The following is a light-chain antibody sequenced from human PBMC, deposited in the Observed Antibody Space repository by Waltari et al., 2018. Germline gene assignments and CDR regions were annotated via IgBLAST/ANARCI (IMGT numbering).Light chain of an antibody. J-gene: IGLJ2*01. CDR2: AVS. Sequence: QSALTQPASVSGSPGQSITISCTGTSSDVGGSNYVSGYQQPPGKAPKLMIYAVSNRPSGVSNRFSGSKSGNTASLTISGLQAEDEADYYCSSYTSSSTPVVFGGGTKLTVL. CDR1: SSDVGGSNY. V-gene: IGLV2-14*01. CDR3: SSYTSSSTPVV.